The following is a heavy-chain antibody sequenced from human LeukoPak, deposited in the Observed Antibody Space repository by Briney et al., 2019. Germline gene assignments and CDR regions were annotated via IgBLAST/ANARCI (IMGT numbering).Heavy chain of an antibody. V-gene: IGHV7-4-1*02. CDR2: INTNTGNP. CDR3: ARPSDYGDYDYFQH. D-gene: IGHD4-17*01. CDR1: GYTFTSYA. Sequence: ASVTVSFKASGYTFTSYAMNWVRQAPGQRLEWMGWINTNTGNPTYAQGFTGRFVFSLDTSVSTAYLQISSLKAEDTAVYYCARPSDYGDYDYFQHWGQGTLVTVSS. J-gene: IGHJ1*01.